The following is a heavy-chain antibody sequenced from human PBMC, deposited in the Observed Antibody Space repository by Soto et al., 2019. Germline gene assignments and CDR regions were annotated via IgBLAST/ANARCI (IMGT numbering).Heavy chain of an antibody. J-gene: IGHJ6*02. D-gene: IGHD4-17*01. CDR2: IWYDGSNK. CDR3: AIELRVTIGSSYYYYGMDV. Sequence: PGGSLRLSCAASGFTFSSYGMHWVRQAPGKGLEWVAVIWYDGSNKYYADSVKGRFTISRDNSKNTLYLQMNSLRAEDTAVYFCAIELRVTIGSSYYYYGMDVWGQGTTVTVSS. V-gene: IGHV3-33*01. CDR1: GFTFSSYG.